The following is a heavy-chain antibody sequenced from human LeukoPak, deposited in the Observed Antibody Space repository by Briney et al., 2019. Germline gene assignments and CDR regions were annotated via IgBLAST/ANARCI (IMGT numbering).Heavy chain of an antibody. Sequence: PGGSLRLSCAASGFVFSTYSMSWVRQAPGKGLEWVSVIYSGGSTYYADSVKGRFTISRDNSKNTLYLQMNSLRAEDTAVYYCARDLIAAGTGMDVWGQGTTVTVSS. J-gene: IGHJ6*02. CDR3: ARDLIAAGTGMDV. V-gene: IGHV3-53*01. CDR2: IYSGGST. D-gene: IGHD6-13*01. CDR1: GFVFSTYS.